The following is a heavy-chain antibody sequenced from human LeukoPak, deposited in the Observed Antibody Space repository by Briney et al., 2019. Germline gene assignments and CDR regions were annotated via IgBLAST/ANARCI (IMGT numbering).Heavy chain of an antibody. CDR3: ARDQSSSWSHYYYMDV. Sequence: ASVKVSCKASGYTFTSYAMNWVRQAPGQGLEWMGWINTNTGNPTYAQGFTGRFVFSLDTPVSTAYLQISSLKAEDTAVYYCARDQSSSWSHYYYMDVWGKGTTVTVSS. J-gene: IGHJ6*03. D-gene: IGHD6-13*01. V-gene: IGHV7-4-1*02. CDR1: GYTFTSYA. CDR2: INTNTGNP.